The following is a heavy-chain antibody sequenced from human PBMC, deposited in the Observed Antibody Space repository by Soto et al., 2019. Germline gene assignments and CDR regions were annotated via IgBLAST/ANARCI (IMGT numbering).Heavy chain of an antibody. CDR3: ARDEVATKTPYYYYMEV. CDR2: IKQDGSEK. V-gene: IGHV3-7*01. CDR1: GFTFSSYW. J-gene: IGHJ6*03. Sequence: GGSLRLSCAASGFTFSSYWMSWVRQAPGKGLEWVANIKQDGSEKYYVDSVKGRFTISRDNAKNSLDLQMNSLRAEDTAVYYCARDEVATKTPYYYYMEVWGKGTTVTVSS. D-gene: IGHD5-12*01.